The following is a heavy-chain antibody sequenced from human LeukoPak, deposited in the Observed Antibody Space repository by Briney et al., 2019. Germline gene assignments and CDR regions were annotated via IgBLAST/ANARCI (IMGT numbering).Heavy chain of an antibody. CDR3: AKRGYCRGGTCFSHDAFDI. CDR1: GFTFSSYT. CDR2: ITSSSSYI. Sequence: GGSLRLSCAASGFTFSSYTMNWVRQAPGKGLEWVSSITSSSSYIYYADSAKGRFIISRDNAKNSLYLQMNSLRAEDTAVYYCAKRGYCRGGTCFSHDAFDIWGQGTMVTVSS. J-gene: IGHJ3*02. V-gene: IGHV3-21*01. D-gene: IGHD2-15*01.